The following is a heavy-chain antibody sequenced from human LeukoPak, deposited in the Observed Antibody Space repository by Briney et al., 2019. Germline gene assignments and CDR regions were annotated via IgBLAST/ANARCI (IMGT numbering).Heavy chain of an antibody. D-gene: IGHD3-10*01. J-gene: IGHJ6*02. CDR1: GYTFTSSD. V-gene: IGHV1-8*01. CDR2: MNPNSGNT. CDR3: ARGLLWFGELLH. Sequence: ASVKVSCKASGYTFTSSDINWVRQATGQGLEWMGWMNPNSGNTGYAQKFQGRVTMTRNTSISTAYMELSSLRSEDTAVYYCARGLLWFGELLHWGQGTTVTVSS.